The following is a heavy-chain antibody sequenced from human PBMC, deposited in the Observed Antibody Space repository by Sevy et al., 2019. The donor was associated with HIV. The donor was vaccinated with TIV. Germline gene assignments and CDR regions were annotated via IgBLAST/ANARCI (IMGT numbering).Heavy chain of an antibody. CDR3: ATLDFWSDYPLYGMDV. CDR2: FDPEDGET. D-gene: IGHD3-3*01. V-gene: IGHV1-24*01. J-gene: IGHJ6*02. Sequence: ASVKVSCKVSGYTLSKLSMHWVRQAPGKGPEWMGDFDPEDGETIYAQKFQGRVTMTEDTSTDTAYMELSSLRSEDTAVYYCATLDFWSDYPLYGMDVWGQGTTVTVSS. CDR1: GYTLSKLS.